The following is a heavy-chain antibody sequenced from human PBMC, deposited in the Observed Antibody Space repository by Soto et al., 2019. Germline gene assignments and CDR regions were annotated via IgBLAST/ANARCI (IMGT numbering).Heavy chain of an antibody. V-gene: IGHV3-13*01. Sequence: PGGPLRPSFPGSGFASVPFDIPWVPQAPGKGLEWVSGIGTLSDTFYAASVQGRFTISRQNAKNSVYLQMNSLRAGDTAFYYCARGRSFSYDSTPPPMFDPWGQGTLVTVSS. CDR2: IGTLSDT. CDR1: GFASVPFD. D-gene: IGHD3-10*01. J-gene: IGHJ5*02. CDR3: ARGRSFSYDSTPPPMFDP.